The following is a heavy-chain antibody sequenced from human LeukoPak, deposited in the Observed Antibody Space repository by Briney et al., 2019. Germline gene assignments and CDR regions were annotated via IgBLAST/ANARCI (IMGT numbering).Heavy chain of an antibody. CDR1: GFTFSGYA. CDR3: ARTGTDAFDI. V-gene: IGHV3-30*01. J-gene: IGHJ3*02. Sequence: PGGSLRLSCAASGFTFSGYAMHWVRQASGKGLEWVSVTSYDESNKYYADSVKGRFTISRDNSKNTLYLQMNSLRVEDTAVYYCARTGTDAFDIWGQGTMVTVSS. D-gene: IGHD1/OR15-1a*01. CDR2: TSYDESNK.